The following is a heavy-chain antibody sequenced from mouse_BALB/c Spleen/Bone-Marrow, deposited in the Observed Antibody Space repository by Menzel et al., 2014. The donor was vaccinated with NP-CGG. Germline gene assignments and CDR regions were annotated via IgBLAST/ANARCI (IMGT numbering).Heavy chain of an antibody. Sequence: QVQLQQSGAELVKPGASVKTSCKASGYTFTSYWMHWVKQRPGQGLEWIGTIDPSDSYTSYNQKFKGKATLTVDTSSSTAYMQLSSLTSEDSAVYYCTMDDYDGGYYFDYWGQGTTLTVSS. D-gene: IGHD2-4*01. V-gene: IGHV1S127*01. CDR2: IDPSDSYT. J-gene: IGHJ2*01. CDR1: GYTFTSYW. CDR3: TMDDYDGGYYFDY.